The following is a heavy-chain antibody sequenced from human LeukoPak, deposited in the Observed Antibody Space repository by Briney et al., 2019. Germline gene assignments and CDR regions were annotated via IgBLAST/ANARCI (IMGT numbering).Heavy chain of an antibody. V-gene: IGHV3-9*01. Sequence: GGSLRLSCAAFRFTFDDYAMHWVRQAPGKGLEWVSGISWNSGSIGYADSVKGRFTISRDNAKNSLYLQMNSLRAEDTALYYCAKGYYYGSGSYAFDPWGQGTLVTVSS. J-gene: IGHJ5*02. CDR2: ISWNSGSI. CDR1: RFTFDDYA. CDR3: AKGYYYGSGSYAFDP. D-gene: IGHD3-10*01.